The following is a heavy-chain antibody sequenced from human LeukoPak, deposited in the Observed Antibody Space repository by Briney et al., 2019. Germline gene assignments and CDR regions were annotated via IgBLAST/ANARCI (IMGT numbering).Heavy chain of an antibody. CDR2: INAGNGNT. Sequence: ASVTVSFTASGYTFTSYAMHWVRQAPGQRLEWMGWINAGNGNTKYSQKFQGRVTITRDTSASTAYMELSSLRSEDTAVYYCARAYSSGRGGWFDPWGQGTLVTVSS. CDR1: GYTFTSYA. CDR3: ARAYSSGRGGWFDP. V-gene: IGHV1-3*01. J-gene: IGHJ5*02. D-gene: IGHD6-19*01.